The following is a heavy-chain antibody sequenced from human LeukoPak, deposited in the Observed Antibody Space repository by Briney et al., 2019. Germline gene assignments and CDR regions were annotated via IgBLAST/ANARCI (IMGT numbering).Heavy chain of an antibody. CDR3: TRHHDYGDKIDY. CDR1: GASVPIASHY. D-gene: IGHD4-23*01. J-gene: IGHJ4*02. CDR2: IHYSGST. V-gene: IGHV4-39*01. Sequence: SETLSLTCTVSGASVPIASHYWAWIRQTPGKGLEWIGSIHYSGSTYYSPSLKSRLTISGDTYKSQLSLKLTFVTAADTAVYYCTRHHDYGDKIDYWGQGTLVTVSS.